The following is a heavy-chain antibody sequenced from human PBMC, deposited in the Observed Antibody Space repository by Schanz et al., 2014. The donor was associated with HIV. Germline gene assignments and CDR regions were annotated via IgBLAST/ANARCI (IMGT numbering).Heavy chain of an antibody. CDR2: IIPKHGTS. CDR1: GDTFSTDA. Sequence: QVQLVQSAAEVRKPGASVKVSCKASGDTFSTDAFSWVRQVPGQGLEWMGGIIPKHGTSTSAQRFKGRVAIAADTSTSTIYLELSSLRSEDTAVYYCARVVYDTQTGSYNGGWYYFDNWGLGTLVTVSS. D-gene: IGHD3-9*01. J-gene: IGHJ4*02. V-gene: IGHV1-69*06. CDR3: ARVVYDTQTGSYNGGWYYFDN.